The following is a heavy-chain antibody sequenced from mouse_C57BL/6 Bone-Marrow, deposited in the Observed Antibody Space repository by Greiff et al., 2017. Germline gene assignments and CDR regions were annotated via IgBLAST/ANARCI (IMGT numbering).Heavy chain of an antibody. CDR1: GYTFTNYW. CDR2: IYPGGGYT. Sequence: QVQLQQSGAELVRPGTSVKMSCKASGYTFTNYWIGWAKQRPGHGLEWIGDIYPGGGYTNYNEKFKGKATLTADKSSSTAYMQFSSLTSEDAAIYYCARSYYYGWGFAYWGQGTLVTVSA. CDR3: ARSYYYGWGFAY. V-gene: IGHV1-63*01. D-gene: IGHD1-2*01. J-gene: IGHJ3*01.